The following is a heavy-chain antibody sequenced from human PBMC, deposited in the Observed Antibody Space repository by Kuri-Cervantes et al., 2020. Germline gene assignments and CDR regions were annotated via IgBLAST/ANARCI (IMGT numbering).Heavy chain of an antibody. V-gene: IGHV4-59*12. J-gene: IGHJ4*02. D-gene: IGHD6-13*01. Sequence: SETLSLTCTVSGGSISSYYWSWIRQPPGKGLEWIGYIYYSGSTNYNPSLKSRVTISVDTSKNQFSLKLSSVTAADTAVYYCARAAAGSFDYWGQGTRVTGYS. CDR2: IYYSGST. CDR1: GGSISSYY. CDR3: ARAAAGSFDY.